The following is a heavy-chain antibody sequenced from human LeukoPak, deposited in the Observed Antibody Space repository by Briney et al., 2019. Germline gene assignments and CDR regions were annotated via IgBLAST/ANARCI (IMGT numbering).Heavy chain of an antibody. CDR2: LSPEQTNM. CDR1: GFILSNYP. D-gene: IGHD3-22*01. Sequence: GGSLRLSCVASGFILSNYPMHWVRQAPGKRLEWLGFLSPEQTNMYADSVKGRFAISRDNSKNTMYIQMNDLRPEDTAMFYCAKGGGSSGHGGYFDNWGQGTLLTVSS. J-gene: IGHJ4*02. CDR3: AKGGGSSGHGGYFDN. V-gene: IGHV3-30*09.